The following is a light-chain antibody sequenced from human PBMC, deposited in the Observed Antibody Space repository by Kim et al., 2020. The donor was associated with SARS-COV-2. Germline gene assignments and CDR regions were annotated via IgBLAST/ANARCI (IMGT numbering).Light chain of an antibody. Sequence: SSELTQDPAVSVALGQTVRITCQGDSLRSYYATWYQQRPRQAPVLVIYGRNNRPSGIPDRFSGSSSGNTASLTISGAQAEDEADFYCQSRDCGDNVLFGGGTQLTVL. CDR1: SLRSYY. CDR2: GRN. J-gene: IGLJ2*01. V-gene: IGLV3-19*01. CDR3: QSRDCGDNVL.